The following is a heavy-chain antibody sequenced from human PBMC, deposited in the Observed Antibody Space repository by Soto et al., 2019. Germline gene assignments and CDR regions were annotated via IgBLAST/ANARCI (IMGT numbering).Heavy chain of an antibody. V-gene: IGHV1-69*13. D-gene: IGHD3-22*01. CDR2: IIPIFGTA. CDR3: ARVIGYYDSSGYYYDAFDI. Sequence: SVKVSCKASGGTFSSYAISWVRQAPGQGLEWMGGIIPIFGTANCAQKFQGRVTITADESTSTAYMELSSLRSEDTAVYYCARVIGYYDSSGYYYDAFDIWGQGTMVTVSS. J-gene: IGHJ3*02. CDR1: GGTFSSYA.